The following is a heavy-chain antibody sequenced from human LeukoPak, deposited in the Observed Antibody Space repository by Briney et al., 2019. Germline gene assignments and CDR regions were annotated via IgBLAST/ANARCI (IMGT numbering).Heavy chain of an antibody. CDR1: GFTFGGYA. CDR2: VSGSGVSR. D-gene: IGHD4-23*01. V-gene: IGHV3-23*01. CDR3: AKALYGGHDY. J-gene: IGHJ4*02. Sequence: GGSLRLSCAASGFTFGGYAMNWVRQAPGKGLEWVSGVSGSGVSRDYADSVKGRFTISRDNSKNTLSLQMNSLRAEDTAVYYCAKALYGGHDYWGQGTLVTVSS.